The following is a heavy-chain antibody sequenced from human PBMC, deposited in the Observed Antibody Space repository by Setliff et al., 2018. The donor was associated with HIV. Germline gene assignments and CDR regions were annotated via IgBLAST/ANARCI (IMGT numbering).Heavy chain of an antibody. CDR1: GGSINGYY. CDR3: ARHRSGYVYGPQDY. J-gene: IGHJ4*02. V-gene: IGHV4-4*09. Sequence: PSETLSLTCTVSGGSINGYYWGWIRQPPGKGLEWIGCFYPTGSVNYNPSLKSRVTISVDTSKNQFSLEVTSVTAAATAVYYCARHRSGYVYGPQDYWGQGTLVTVSS. D-gene: IGHD5-18*01. CDR2: FYPTGSV.